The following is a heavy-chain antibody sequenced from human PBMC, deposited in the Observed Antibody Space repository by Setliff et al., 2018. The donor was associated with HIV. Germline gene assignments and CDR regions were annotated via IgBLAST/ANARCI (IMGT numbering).Heavy chain of an antibody. J-gene: IGHJ4*01. CDR3: AKGVQSLRPYYFDY. D-gene: IGHD4-17*01. CDR2: IYYSGST. V-gene: IGHV4-31*03. Sequence: PSETLSLTCTVSGGSISSGGYYWSWIRQHPGKGLEWIGYIYYSGSTYYNPSLKSRVTISVDTSKNQFSLKLSSVTAEDTAVYYCAKGVQSLRPYYFDYWGHGTLVTVSS. CDR1: GGSISSGGYY.